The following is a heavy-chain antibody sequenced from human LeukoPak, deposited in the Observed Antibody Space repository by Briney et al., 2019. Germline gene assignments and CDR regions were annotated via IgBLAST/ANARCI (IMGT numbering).Heavy chain of an antibody. J-gene: IGHJ3*02. CDR2: ISGSGGNT. D-gene: IGHD6-13*01. V-gene: IGHV3-23*01. CDR3: AKGSSNWYGSAFDI. Sequence: GESLRLSCAASGFTFSSYAMSWVRQAPGKGLEWVSAISGSGGNTYYAGSVKGRFTVSRDNSKTTLYLQMNSLRAEDTAVFYCAKGSSNWYGSAFDIWGQGTRLTVSS. CDR1: GFTFSSYA.